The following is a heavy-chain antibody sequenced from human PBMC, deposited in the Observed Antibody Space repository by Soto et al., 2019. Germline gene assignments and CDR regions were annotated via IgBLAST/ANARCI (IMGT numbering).Heavy chain of an antibody. D-gene: IGHD2-2*01. J-gene: IGHJ4*02. Sequence: ASVKVSCKVSGYTLTELSMHWVRQAPGKGLEWMGGFDPEDGETIYAQKFQGRVTMTEDTSTDTAYMELSSLRSEDTAVYYCATAYCSSTSCSVRSIHWGQGTLVIVSS. CDR3: ATAYCSSTSCSVRSIH. CDR1: GYTLTELS. CDR2: FDPEDGET. V-gene: IGHV1-24*01.